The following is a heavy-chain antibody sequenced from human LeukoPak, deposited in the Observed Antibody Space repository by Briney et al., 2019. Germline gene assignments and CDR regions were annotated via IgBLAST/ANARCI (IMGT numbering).Heavy chain of an antibody. V-gene: IGHV1-69*04. CDR1: GGTFSSYA. J-gene: IGHJ4*02. D-gene: IGHD4-17*01. CDR2: TIPILGIA. CDR3: ARGDYGNFFDY. Sequence: GASVKVSCKASGGTFSSYAISWVRQAPGQGLEWMGRTIPILGIANYAQKFQGRVTITADKSTSTAYMELSSLRSEDTAVYYCARGDYGNFFDYWGQGTLVTVSS.